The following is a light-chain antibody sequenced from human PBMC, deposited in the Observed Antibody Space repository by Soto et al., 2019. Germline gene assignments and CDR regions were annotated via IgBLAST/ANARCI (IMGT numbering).Light chain of an antibody. V-gene: IGLV2-8*01. CDR1: SSDVGGYNY. CDR2: EVS. CDR3: SSYAGSNPSYV. Sequence: QSVLTQPPSASASPGQSVTISCTGTSSDVGGYNYVSWYQQHPGKAPKLMIYEVSKRPSGVPDRFSGSKSGNTASLTVSGLRAEDEADYYCSSYAGSNPSYVFGTGTKVTVL. J-gene: IGLJ1*01.